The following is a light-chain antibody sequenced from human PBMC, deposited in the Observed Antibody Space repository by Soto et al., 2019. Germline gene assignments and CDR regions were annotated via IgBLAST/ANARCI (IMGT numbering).Light chain of an antibody. CDR3: SSYTSSSTLYI. CDR1: NSDVGDNNY. J-gene: IGLJ1*01. CDR2: DVT. V-gene: IGLV2-14*01. Sequence: QSALTQPASVSGSPGQSIAISCTGTNSDVGDNNYVSWYQQHPGKAPKLMIYDVTHRPSGISNRFSGSKSGNTASLTISGLQAEDEADYYCSSYTSSSTLYIFGTGTKVTVL.